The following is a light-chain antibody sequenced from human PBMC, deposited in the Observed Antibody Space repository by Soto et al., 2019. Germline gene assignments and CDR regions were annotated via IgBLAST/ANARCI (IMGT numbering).Light chain of an antibody. CDR2: DAS. Sequence: DIQMTQSPSSLSASVGDRVTITCQASQDISNYLNWYQQKPGKAPKLLIYDASNLETGVPSRFSGSGSGTYFTFTITSLQPEDIATYYCQQYNHLITFVQGTRLEIK. V-gene: IGKV1-33*01. CDR1: QDISNY. CDR3: QQYNHLIT. J-gene: IGKJ5*01.